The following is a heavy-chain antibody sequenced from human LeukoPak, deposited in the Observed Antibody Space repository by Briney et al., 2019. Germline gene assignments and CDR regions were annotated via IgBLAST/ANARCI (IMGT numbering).Heavy chain of an antibody. CDR1: GFTFSDYY. CDR3: ARVKYYDSSGYYSPWPAILDY. D-gene: IGHD3-22*01. Sequence: PGGSLRLSCAASGFTFSDYYMSWIRQAPGKGLEWVSYISSSGSTIYYADSVKGRFTISRDNAKNSLYLQMNSLRAEDTAVYYCARVKYYDSSGYYSPWPAILDYWGQGTLVTSPQ. CDR2: ISSSGSTI. J-gene: IGHJ4*02. V-gene: IGHV3-11*01.